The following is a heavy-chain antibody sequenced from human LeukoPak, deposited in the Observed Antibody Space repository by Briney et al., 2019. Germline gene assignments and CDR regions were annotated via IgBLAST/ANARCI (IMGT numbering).Heavy chain of an antibody. J-gene: IGHJ4*02. CDR1: GYTFTSYG. V-gene: IGHV1-69*13. D-gene: IGHD6-6*01. CDR2: IIPIFGTA. Sequence: SMTVSCKASGYTFTSYGISWVRQAPGQGLEWMGGIIPIFGTANYAQKFQGRVTITADESTSTAYMELSSLRSEDTAVYYCASGYSSSSFDYWGQGTLVTVSS. CDR3: ASGYSSSSFDY.